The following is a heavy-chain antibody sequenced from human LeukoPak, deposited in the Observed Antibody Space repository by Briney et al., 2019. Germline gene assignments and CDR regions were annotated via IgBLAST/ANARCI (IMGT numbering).Heavy chain of an antibody. V-gene: IGHV4-59*08. CDR3: ARHITMVRGVIVYYYGMDV. CDR1: GGSISSYY. Sequence: SETLSLTCTVSGGSISSYYWSWIRQPPGKGREWMGYIYYSGSTNYNPSLKSRVTISVDTSKNQFSLKLSSVTAADTAVYYCARHITMVRGVIVYYYGMDVWGQGTTVTVSS. J-gene: IGHJ6*02. CDR2: IYYSGST. D-gene: IGHD3-10*01.